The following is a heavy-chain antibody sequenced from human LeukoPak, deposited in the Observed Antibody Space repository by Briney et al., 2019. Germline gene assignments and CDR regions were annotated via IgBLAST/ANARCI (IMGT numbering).Heavy chain of an antibody. CDR3: AGGVVGAPVGLDY. CDR2: MYNDGTT. CDR1: GFSVSYSY. Sequence: GGSLRLSCAASGFSVSYSYMSWVREAPGKGLEWGSVMYNDGTTYYADSVKGRFPISRDNSKNTLYLQMNSLRAEDTAMYYCAGGVVGAPVGLDYWGQGTLVTVSS. V-gene: IGHV3-53*01. D-gene: IGHD1-26*01. J-gene: IGHJ4*02.